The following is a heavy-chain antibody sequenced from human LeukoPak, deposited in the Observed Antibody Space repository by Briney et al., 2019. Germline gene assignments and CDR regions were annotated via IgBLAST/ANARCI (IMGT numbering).Heavy chain of an antibody. CDR3: ARNHYYDILTGSVTYGMDV. CDR2: IYYSGST. J-gene: IGHJ6*02. V-gene: IGHV4-59*01. D-gene: IGHD3-9*01. Sequence: NPSETLSLTCTVSGGSISSYYWSWIRQLPGKGLEWIGYIYYSGSTNYNPSLKSRVTISVDTSKNQFSLKLSSVTAADTAVYYCARNHYYDILTGSVTYGMDVWGQGTTVTVSS. CDR1: GGSISSYY.